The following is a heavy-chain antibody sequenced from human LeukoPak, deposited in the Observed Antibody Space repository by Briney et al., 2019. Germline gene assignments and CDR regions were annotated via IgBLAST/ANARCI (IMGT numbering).Heavy chain of an antibody. Sequence: GGSLRLSCAASGFTFSSYAMSWVRQAPGKGLEWVSAISGSGGSTYYADSVEGRFTISRDNSKNTLYLQMNSLRAEDTAVYYCAKDRGSGWYSDYWGQGTLVTVSS. CDR1: GFTFSSYA. J-gene: IGHJ4*02. V-gene: IGHV3-23*01. CDR2: ISGSGGST. CDR3: AKDRGSGWYSDY. D-gene: IGHD6-19*01.